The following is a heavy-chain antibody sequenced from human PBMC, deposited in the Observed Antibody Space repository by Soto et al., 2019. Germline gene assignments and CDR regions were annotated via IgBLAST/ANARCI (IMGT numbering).Heavy chain of an antibody. CDR1: GGSISSGDYY. CDR3: ARGREPWGAARPRFYFGMDG. Sequence: PSETLSLTCTASGGSISSGDYYWSCIRQPPGKGLERIGYIYYSGSTYYNPSLKSRVTISVEMSKTQFPLKLSSVTATDTAVHYCARGREPWGAARPRFYFGMDGWGKGTTVTFSS. CDR2: IYYSGST. V-gene: IGHV4-30-4*08. J-gene: IGHJ6*04. D-gene: IGHD6-6*01.